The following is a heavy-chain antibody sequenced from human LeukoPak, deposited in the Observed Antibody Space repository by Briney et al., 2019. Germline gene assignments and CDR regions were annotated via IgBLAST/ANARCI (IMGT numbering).Heavy chain of an antibody. V-gene: IGHV3-30*02. Sequence: GGSLRLSCAASGFTFSSYGMHWVRQAPGKGLEWVAFIRYDGSNKYYADSVKGRFTISRDNSKNTLYLQMNSLRAEDTAVYYCAKLGREVGTYYFDYWGQGTLVTVSS. J-gene: IGHJ4*02. CDR3: AKLGREVGTYYFDY. CDR1: GFTFSSYG. D-gene: IGHD2-15*01. CDR2: IRYDGSNK.